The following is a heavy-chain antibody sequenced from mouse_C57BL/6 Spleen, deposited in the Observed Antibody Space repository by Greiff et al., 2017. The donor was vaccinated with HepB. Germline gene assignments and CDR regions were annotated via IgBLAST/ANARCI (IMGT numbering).Heavy chain of an antibody. V-gene: IGHV1-81*01. CDR3: ARDSSGHYFDY. CDR2: IYPRSGNT. J-gene: IGHJ2*01. D-gene: IGHD3-2*02. Sequence: VQLQQSGAELARPGASVKMSCKASGYTFTSYGISWVKQRTGQGLEWIGEIYPRSGNTYYNEKFKGKATLTADKSSSTAYMELRSLTSEDSAVYFCARDSSGHYFDYWGQGTTLTVSS. CDR1: GYTFTSYG.